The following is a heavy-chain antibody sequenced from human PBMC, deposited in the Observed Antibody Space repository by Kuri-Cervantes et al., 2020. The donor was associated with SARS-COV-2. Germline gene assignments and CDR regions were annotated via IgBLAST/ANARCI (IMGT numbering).Heavy chain of an antibody. CDR1: GFTFSSYA. CDR3: AKIGTQYCSAGSCYVDY. J-gene: IGHJ4*02. V-gene: IGHV3-23*01. CDR2: ISGSGGST. Sequence: GESLKISCAASGFTFSSYAMSWVRQAPGKGLEWASAISGSGGSTYYADSVKGWFTISRDNSKNTLYLQMNSLRAEDTAVYYCAKIGTQYCSAGSCYVDYWGQGTLVTVSS. D-gene: IGHD2-15*01.